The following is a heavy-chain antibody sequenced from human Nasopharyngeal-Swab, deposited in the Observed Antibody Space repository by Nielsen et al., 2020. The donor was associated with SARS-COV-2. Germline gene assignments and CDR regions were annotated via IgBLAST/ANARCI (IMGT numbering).Heavy chain of an antibody. CDR2: ISYDGGNK. CDR3: AREAMVRGKPTIYYYYGMDV. CDR1: GFTFSSYA. J-gene: IGHJ6*02. V-gene: IGHV3-30-3*01. D-gene: IGHD3-10*01. Sequence: GGSLRLSCAASGFTFSSYAMHWVRQAPGKGLEWVAVISYDGGNKYYADSVKGRFTISRDNSKNTLYLQMNSLRAEDTAVYYCAREAMVRGKPTIYYYYGMDVWGQGTTVTVSS.